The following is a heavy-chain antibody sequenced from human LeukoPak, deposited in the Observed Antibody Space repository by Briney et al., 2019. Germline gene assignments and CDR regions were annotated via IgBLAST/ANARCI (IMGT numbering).Heavy chain of an antibody. CDR1: GFTFRNYA. CDR2: ISSVGRSK. Sequence: HSGGSLRLSCAASGFTFRNYAMSWVRQAPGKGLEWVSGISSVGRSKYYADSVRGRFTISRDNSKNTVHLQMNSLRAEDTAVYYCAKDRDDYGDADYWGQGTLVAVSS. J-gene: IGHJ4*02. V-gene: IGHV3-23*01. CDR3: AKDRDDYGDADY. D-gene: IGHD4-17*01.